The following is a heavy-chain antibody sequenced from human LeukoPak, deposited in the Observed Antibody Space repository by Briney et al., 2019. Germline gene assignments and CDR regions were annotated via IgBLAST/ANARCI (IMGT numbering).Heavy chain of an antibody. V-gene: IGHV3-11*04. J-gene: IGHJ3*02. CDR1: GFTFSDYY. CDR3: ARAFVVVVPAATDAFDI. Sequence: GGSLRLSCAASGFTFSDYYMSWIRQAPGKGLEWVSAISGSGGSTYYADSVKGRFTISRDNAKNSLYLQMNSLRAEDTAVYYCARAFVVVVPAATDAFDIWGQGTMVTVSS. CDR2: ISGSGGST. D-gene: IGHD2-2*01.